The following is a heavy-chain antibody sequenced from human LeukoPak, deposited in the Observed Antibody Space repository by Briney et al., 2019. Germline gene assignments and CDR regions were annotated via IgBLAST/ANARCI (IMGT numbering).Heavy chain of an antibody. CDR3: ARGSTDFWSGYYFDY. CDR1: GGTISSYH. CDR2: IYTSGST. V-gene: IGHV4-4*07. Sequence: NPSETLSLTCTVSGGTISSYHWSWIRQPAGKGLEWIGRIYTSGSTNYNPSLKSRVTMSVDTSKNQFSLKLSSVTAADTAVYYCARGSTDFWSGYYFDYWGQGTLVTVSS. J-gene: IGHJ4*02. D-gene: IGHD3-3*01.